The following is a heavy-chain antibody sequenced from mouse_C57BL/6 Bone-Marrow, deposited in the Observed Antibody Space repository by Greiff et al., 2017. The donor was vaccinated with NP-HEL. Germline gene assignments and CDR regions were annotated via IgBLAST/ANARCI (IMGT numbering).Heavy chain of an antibody. Sequence: DVHLVESGGGLVQPKGSLKLSCAASGFSFNTYAMNWVRQAPGKGLEWVARIRSKSNNYATYYADSVKDRFTISRDDSESMLYLQMNNLKTEDTAMYYSVRSYYGSSYDYWGQGTTLTVSS. CDR2: IRSKSNNYAT. CDR1: GFSFNTYA. V-gene: IGHV10-1*01. CDR3: VRSYYGSSYDY. J-gene: IGHJ2*01. D-gene: IGHD1-1*01.